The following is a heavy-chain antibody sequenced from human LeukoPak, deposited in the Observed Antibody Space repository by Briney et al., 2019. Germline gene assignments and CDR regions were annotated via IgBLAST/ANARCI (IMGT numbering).Heavy chain of an antibody. Sequence: GESLKISCKGSGYRFTNYWIAWVRQMPGKGLELMGSIYPGDSDVRYSPSFQGQVTISADKSFTTAYLQWRSLKASDTAIYYCTRQGVYYSDSSAFYYWGQGTRATVSS. CDR3: TRQGVYYSDSSAFYY. CDR1: GYRFTNYW. J-gene: IGHJ4*02. V-gene: IGHV5-51*01. D-gene: IGHD3-22*01. CDR2: IYPGDSDV.